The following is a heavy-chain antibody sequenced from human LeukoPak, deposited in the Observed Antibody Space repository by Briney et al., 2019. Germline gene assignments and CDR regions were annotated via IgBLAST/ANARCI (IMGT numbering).Heavy chain of an antibody. D-gene: IGHD3-22*01. CDR1: GYTFTDYY. V-gene: IGHV1-69-2*01. J-gene: IGHJ3*02. Sequence: ASVKVSCKVSGYTFTDYYMHWVQQAPGKGLERVGLVDPEDGETIYAEKFQGRVTITADTSTDTAYMELSSLRSEDTAVYYCAIRHMIVVARGAFDIWGQGTMVIVSS. CDR3: AIRHMIVVARGAFDI. CDR2: VDPEDGET.